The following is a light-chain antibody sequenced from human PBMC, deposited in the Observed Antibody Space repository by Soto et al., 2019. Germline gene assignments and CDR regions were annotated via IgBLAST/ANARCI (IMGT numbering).Light chain of an antibody. CDR2: GNI. CDR3: QSYDSSRSGVV. J-gene: IGLJ2*01. CDR1: SSNIGAGYE. V-gene: IGLV1-40*01. Sequence: QLVLTQPPSVSGAPGQRVTISCTGSSSNIGAGYEVHWYQQLPGTAPKLLIYGNIYRPSGVPDRFSGSKSGTSVSLAITGPQAEDDADCHCQSYDSSRSGVVFGGGTKLTVL.